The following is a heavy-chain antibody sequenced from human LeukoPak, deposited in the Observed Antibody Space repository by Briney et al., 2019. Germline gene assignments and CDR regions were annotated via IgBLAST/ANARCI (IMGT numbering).Heavy chain of an antibody. CDR1: GFTFSSYT. D-gene: IGHD3-9*01. J-gene: IGHJ4*02. V-gene: IGHV3-21*01. Sequence: GGSLRLSCAASGFTFSSYTMNWVRQAPGKGLEWVSSISSSSSYIYYAESVKGRFPMSRDNAKNSLYLQLNSLRAEDTAVYYCARATTYDILTGYFDYWGQGTLVTVSS. CDR2: ISSSSSYI. CDR3: ARATTYDILTGYFDY.